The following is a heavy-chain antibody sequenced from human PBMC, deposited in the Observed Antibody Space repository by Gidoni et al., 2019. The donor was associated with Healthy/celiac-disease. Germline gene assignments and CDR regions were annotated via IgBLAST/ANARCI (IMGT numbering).Heavy chain of an antibody. J-gene: IGHJ4*02. V-gene: IGHV3-23*01. CDR2: ISGSGGST. CDR1: GFTFSSYA. Sequence: EVQLLESGGGLVQPGGSLRLSCAASGFTFSSYAMSWVRQAPGKGLEWVSAISGSGGSTYYADSVKGRFTISRDNSKNTLYLQMNSLRAEDTAVYYCAKDGSLGYYDSSGYVHFDYWGQGTLVTVSS. D-gene: IGHD3-22*01. CDR3: AKDGSLGYYDSSGYVHFDY.